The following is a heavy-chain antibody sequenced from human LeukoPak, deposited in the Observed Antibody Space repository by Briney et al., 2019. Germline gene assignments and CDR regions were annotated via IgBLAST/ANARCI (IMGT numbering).Heavy chain of an antibody. CDR1: GFTVSSNY. CDR2: IYSGGST. Sequence: GGSLRLSCAASGFTVSSNYMSWVRQAPGKGLEWVSVIYSGGSTYYADSVKGRFTISRDNSKNTLYLQMNSLRAEDTAVYYCAKARVRFLEWYPFDYWGQGTLVTVSS. CDR3: AKARVRFLEWYPFDY. V-gene: IGHV3-53*05. J-gene: IGHJ4*02. D-gene: IGHD3-3*01.